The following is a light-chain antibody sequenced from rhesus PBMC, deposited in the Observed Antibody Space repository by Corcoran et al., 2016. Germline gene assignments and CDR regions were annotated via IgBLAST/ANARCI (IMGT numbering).Light chain of an antibody. CDR1: TSDIGGYNR. V-gene: IGLV2S4*01. CDR2: EVN. J-gene: IGLJ1*01. CDR3: SSYASSDTFL. Sequence: QAAPTQSPSVSGSPGQSVTISCIGTTSDIGGYNRVSWYQQHPGKAPKFMIYEVNKRPSGVSDRFSGSKSGDTASLTISGLQDEDEADYVCSSYASSDTFLFGAGTRLTVL.